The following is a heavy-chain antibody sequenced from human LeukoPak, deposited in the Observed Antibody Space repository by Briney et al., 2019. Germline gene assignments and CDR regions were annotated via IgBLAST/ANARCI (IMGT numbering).Heavy chain of an antibody. CDR3: AREGGHEAFDI. CDR2: INAGNGNT. CDR1: GYMFTSYA. V-gene: IGHV1-3*01. Sequence: ASVKVSCKASGYMFTSYAIHWVRQAPGQRLEWMGWINAGNGNTKYSQKFQGRVNITRDTSASTAYMELSSLRSDDTAVYYCAREGGHEAFDIWGQGTMVTVSS. J-gene: IGHJ3*02.